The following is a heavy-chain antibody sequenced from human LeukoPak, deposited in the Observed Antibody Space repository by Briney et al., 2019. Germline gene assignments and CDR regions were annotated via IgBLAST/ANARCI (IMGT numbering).Heavy chain of an antibody. V-gene: IGHV4-59*01. J-gene: IGHJ4*02. CDR1: GGSISSYY. CDR3: ARDRGTCSGGSCYSGLVDY. D-gene: IGHD2-15*01. Sequence: SETLSLTCTVSGGSISSYYWSWIRQPPGKGLEWIGCIHYSGSTNYNPSLKSRVTISVDTSKNQFSLKLSSVTAADTAVYYCARDRGTCSGGSCYSGLVDYWGQGTLVTVSS. CDR2: IHYSGST.